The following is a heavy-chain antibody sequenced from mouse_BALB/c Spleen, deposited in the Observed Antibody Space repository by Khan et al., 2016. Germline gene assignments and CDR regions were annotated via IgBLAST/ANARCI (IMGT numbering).Heavy chain of an antibody. CDR3: TGEESRAFDY. Sequence: QVQLQQSGAELTRPGASVKLSCKASGFTFFNYWLQRVKQRPGQGQEWIAAMYPGAGDTRYTQTVTGKATLTADKSSSTAYMQLSNLTSEDSAVYSCTGEESRAFDYWGPGTSVTFS. V-gene: IGHV1-87*01. CDR1: GFTFFNYW. J-gene: IGHJ4*01. CDR2: MYPGAGDT. D-gene: IGHD1-3*01.